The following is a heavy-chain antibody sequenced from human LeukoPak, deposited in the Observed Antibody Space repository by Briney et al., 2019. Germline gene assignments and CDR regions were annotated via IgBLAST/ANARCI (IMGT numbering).Heavy chain of an antibody. D-gene: IGHD3-16*01. CDR2: ISYDGSNQ. CDR3: ATLIDRPRYYDDVWGSSDSFDY. V-gene: IGHV3-30-3*01. CDR1: GFTFSTYA. J-gene: IGHJ4*02. Sequence: PGGSLRLSCAASGFTFSTYAMHWVRQAPGKGLEWMAVISYDGSNQYYADYVKGRFTISRDNSKDTLYLQMNSLRAEDTAVYYCATLIDRPRYYDDVWGSSDSFDYWGQGALVTVSS.